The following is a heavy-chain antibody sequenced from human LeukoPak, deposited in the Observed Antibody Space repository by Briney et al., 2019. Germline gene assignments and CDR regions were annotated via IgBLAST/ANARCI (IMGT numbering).Heavy chain of an antibody. CDR1: GFTFSSYG. CDR2: IWYDGDNK. J-gene: IGHJ4*02. V-gene: IGHV3-33*06. Sequence: GRSLRLSCAASGFTFSSYGMHWVRQAPGKGLEWVAVIWYDGDNKYYAESVKGRFTISRDISKNTLYLQMNSLRAEDTAVYYCAKDRLPLGELSLFDYWGQGTLVTVSS. CDR3: AKDRLPLGELSLFDY. D-gene: IGHD3-16*02.